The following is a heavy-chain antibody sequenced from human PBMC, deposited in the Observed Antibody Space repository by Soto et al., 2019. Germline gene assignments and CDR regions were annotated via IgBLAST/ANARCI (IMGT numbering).Heavy chain of an antibody. Sequence: PGGSLRLSCADSGFTFSNYWMSWVRQAPGKGLEWVANIKQDGSENYYVDSVNGRFTTSRDNTKNSFYLQMNSLRAEDTAVHYCARDLINGWKFDYWGRGTLVAVSS. V-gene: IGHV3-7*01. CDR3: ARDLINGWKFDY. CDR2: IKQDGSEN. J-gene: IGHJ4*02. D-gene: IGHD6-19*01. CDR1: GFTFSNYW.